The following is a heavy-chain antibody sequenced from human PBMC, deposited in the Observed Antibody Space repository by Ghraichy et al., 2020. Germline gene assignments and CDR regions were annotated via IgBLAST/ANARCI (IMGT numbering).Heavy chain of an antibody. J-gene: IGHJ6*02. CDR2: INAATGNI. CDR1: GYTFTNYL. Sequence: ASVKVSCRPSGYTFTNYLIHWVRQAPGQRLEWVGWINAATGNIKYSPRLEGRVTITRATSACTVHMDLRSLRSEDTAVYYCARGAQYEVLTGYFRPYFYNMDVWGRGTKVTVSS. V-gene: IGHV1-3*01. D-gene: IGHD3-9*01. CDR3: ARGAQYEVLTGYFRPYFYNMDV.